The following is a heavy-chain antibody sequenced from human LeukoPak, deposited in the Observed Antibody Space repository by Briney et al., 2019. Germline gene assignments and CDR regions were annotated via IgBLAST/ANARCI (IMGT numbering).Heavy chain of an antibody. D-gene: IGHD3-10*01. V-gene: IGHV5-51*01. Sequence: GESLKISCKGSGYSFTSYWIGWVRQMPGKGLEWMGIIYPGDSDTRYSPSFQGQVTISADKSISTAYLQWSSLKASDTAMYYCARLYNYYGSGSYYTPSWFDPWGQGTLVTVSS. CDR2: IYPGDSDT. J-gene: IGHJ5*02. CDR1: GYSFTSYW. CDR3: ARLYNYYGSGSYYTPSWFDP.